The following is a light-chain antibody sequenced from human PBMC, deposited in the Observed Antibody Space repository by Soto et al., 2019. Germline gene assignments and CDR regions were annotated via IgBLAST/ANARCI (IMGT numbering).Light chain of an antibody. CDR3: AAWYDSLNVVV. Sequence: QSVLTQPPSASGTPGQRVTISCSGSSSNIGSNTVNWYQQLPGTAPKLLIYSNNQRPSGVPDRFSGSKSGTSDSLAISGLQSEDEADYYCAAWYDSLNVVVFGAGTKLTVL. CDR2: SNN. J-gene: IGLJ2*01. V-gene: IGLV1-44*01. CDR1: SSNIGSNT.